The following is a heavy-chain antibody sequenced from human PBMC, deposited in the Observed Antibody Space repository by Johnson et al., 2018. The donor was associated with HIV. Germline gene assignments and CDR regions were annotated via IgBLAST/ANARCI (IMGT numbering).Heavy chain of an antibody. CDR3: ATLLYYYDTTGQDAFDI. CDR1: GFTFSSYG. CDR2: IRGSGGST. J-gene: IGHJ3*02. Sequence: VQLVESGGGVVQPGGSLRLSCAASGFTFSSYGMHWVRLAPGKGLEWVSGIRGSGGSTYYADSVKGRFTSPRDNSKNTLYLQMNSVRAEDTAIYYCATLLYYYDTTGQDAFDIWGQGTMVTVSS. D-gene: IGHD3-22*01. V-gene: IGHV3-23*04.